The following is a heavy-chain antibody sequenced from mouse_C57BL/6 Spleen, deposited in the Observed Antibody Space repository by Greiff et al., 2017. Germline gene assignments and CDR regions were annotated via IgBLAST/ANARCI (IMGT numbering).Heavy chain of an antibody. J-gene: IGHJ4*01. CDR2: IYPSDSET. D-gene: IGHD2-10*01. CDR1: GYTFTSYW. CDR3: ARGSYYPYAMDY. V-gene: IGHV1-61*01. Sequence: QVQLQQPGAELVRPGSSVKLSCKASGYTFTSYWMDWVKQRPGQGLEWIGNIYPSDSETHYNQKFKDKATLTVDKSSSPAYMQLSSLTSEDSAVYYCARGSYYPYAMDYWGQGTSVTVSS.